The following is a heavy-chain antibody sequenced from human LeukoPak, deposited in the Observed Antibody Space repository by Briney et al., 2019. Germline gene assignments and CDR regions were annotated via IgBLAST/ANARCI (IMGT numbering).Heavy chain of an antibody. CDR3: AKRGIVIRGLLIIGFHKEAYYFDC. J-gene: IGHJ4*02. CDR2: ISESAGGT. D-gene: IGHD3-10*01. Sequence: PGGSLRLSCVVSGITVSNYAMSWVRQAPGKGLEWVSGISESAGGTKYADSVKGRFTISRDNSLNTVYLQMNSLRAEDTAVYFCAKRGIVIRGLLIIGFHKEAYYFDCWGQGILVTVST. V-gene: IGHV3-23*01. CDR1: GITVSNYA.